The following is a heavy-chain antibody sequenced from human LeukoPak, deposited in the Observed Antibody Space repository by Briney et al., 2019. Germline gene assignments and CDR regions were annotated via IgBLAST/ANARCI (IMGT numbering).Heavy chain of an antibody. D-gene: IGHD6-13*01. CDR2: IYSGGTA. V-gene: IGHV3-53*01. CDR3: ARNPGPAAGD. Sequence: GGSLRLSCAASGFTVSSNYMSWVRQTLGKGLEWVSVIYSGGTAYYADSVKGRFTISRDNSKNTLYLQMNSLRAEDTAVYYCARNPGPAAGDWGQGTLVTVSS. CDR1: GFTVSSNY. J-gene: IGHJ4*02.